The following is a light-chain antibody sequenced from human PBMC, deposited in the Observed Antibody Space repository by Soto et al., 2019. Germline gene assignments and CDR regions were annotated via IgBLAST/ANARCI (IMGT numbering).Light chain of an antibody. Sequence: QSVLTQPPSASGSPGQSVTISCTGTSSDVGGYNYVSWYQQHPGKAPKLITSEVSKRTSGVPDRVSGSKSSNTASLTVSGLQAEDEAEYYCTSRAGRNNNVFGTGTKVTVL. J-gene: IGLJ1*01. CDR2: EVS. V-gene: IGLV2-8*01. CDR1: SSDVGGYNY. CDR3: TSRAGRNNNV.